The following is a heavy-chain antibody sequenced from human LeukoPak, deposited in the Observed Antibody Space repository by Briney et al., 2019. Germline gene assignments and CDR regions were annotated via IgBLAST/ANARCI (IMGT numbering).Heavy chain of an antibody. D-gene: IGHD3-16*01. CDR1: GFTFSTYN. J-gene: IGHJ6*03. Sequence: GGSLRLSCAASGFTFSTYNMNWVRQAPGKGLEWVSYISSSGSSIYYADSVKGRFTISRDNAKNSLYLEMNSLRAEDTAVYYCARSRLGYMDVWGKGTTVTVSS. CDR2: ISSSGSSI. CDR3: ARSRLGYMDV. V-gene: IGHV3-48*01.